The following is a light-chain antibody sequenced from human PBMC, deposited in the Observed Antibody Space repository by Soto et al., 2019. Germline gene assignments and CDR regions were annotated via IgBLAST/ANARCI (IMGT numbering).Light chain of an antibody. CDR2: DAS. Sequence: EIVLTQSPGTLSLSPGERATLSCRASQSVSNYLAWYQQTPGQVPRLLIYDASSRVTGIPDRFSGSGSGTDFTVTISRLEPEDFAVYYCQQYGRSPWTFGQGTKVEIK. J-gene: IGKJ1*01. CDR1: QSVSNY. CDR3: QQYGRSPWT. V-gene: IGKV3-20*01.